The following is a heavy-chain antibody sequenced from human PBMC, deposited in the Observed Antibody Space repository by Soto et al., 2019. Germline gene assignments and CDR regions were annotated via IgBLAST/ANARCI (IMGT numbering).Heavy chain of an antibody. CDR1: GFTFGDYA. CDR2: IRSKAYGGTT. D-gene: IGHD6-6*01. V-gene: IGHV3-49*05. Sequence: EVQLVESGGGLVKPGRSLRLSCTASGFTFGDYAMSWFRQAPGKGLEWVGFIRSKAYGGTTEYAASVKGRFTISSDYSKSNAYLQMNSLKTEETAVDYCPSGSIAPGYYYYGMDVWGQGTTVTGSS. CDR3: PSGSIAPGYYYYGMDV. J-gene: IGHJ6*02.